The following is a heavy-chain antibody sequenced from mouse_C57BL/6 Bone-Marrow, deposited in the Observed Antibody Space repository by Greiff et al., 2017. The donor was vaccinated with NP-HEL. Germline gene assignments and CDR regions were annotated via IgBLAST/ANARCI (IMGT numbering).Heavy chain of an antibody. V-gene: IGHV1-76*01. CDR1: GYTFTDYY. CDR2: IYPGSGNT. CDR3: ARSPDYYYGSSYAWFAY. Sequence: VKLMESGAELVRPGASVKLSCKASGYTFTDYYINWVKQRPGQGLEWIARIYPGSGNTYYNEKFKGKATLTAEKSSSTAYMQLSSLTSEDSAVYFCARSPDYYYGSSYAWFAYWGQGTLVTVSA. J-gene: IGHJ3*01. D-gene: IGHD1-1*01.